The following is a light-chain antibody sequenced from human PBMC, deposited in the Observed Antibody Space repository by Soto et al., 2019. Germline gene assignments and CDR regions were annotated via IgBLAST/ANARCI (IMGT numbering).Light chain of an antibody. Sequence: VMTQSAATLSVSPGERATVSCRASQSVSSNLAWYQQKPGQAPRLLIYGASTRATGIPARFSGSGSGTEFTLTISSLQSEDFAVYYCQQYNNWPRTFGQGTKADVK. CDR1: QSVSSN. CDR3: QQYNNWPRT. J-gene: IGKJ1*01. V-gene: IGKV3-15*01. CDR2: GAS.